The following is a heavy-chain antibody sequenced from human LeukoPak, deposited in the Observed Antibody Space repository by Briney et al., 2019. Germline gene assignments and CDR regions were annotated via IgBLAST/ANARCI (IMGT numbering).Heavy chain of an antibody. CDR2: IYYSGST. J-gene: IGHJ2*01. V-gene: IGHV4-61*01. CDR1: GGSVSSGSYY. Sequence: SETLSLTCTVSGGSVSSGSYYWSWIRQPPGKGLEWIGYIYYSGSTNYNPSLKSRVTISVDTSKNQFSLKLSSVTAADTAVYYCARDRPGYFDLWGRGTLVTVSS. CDR3: ARDRPGYFDL.